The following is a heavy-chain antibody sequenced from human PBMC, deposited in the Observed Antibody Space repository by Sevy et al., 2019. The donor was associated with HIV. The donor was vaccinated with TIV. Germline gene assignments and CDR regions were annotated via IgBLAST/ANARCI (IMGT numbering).Heavy chain of an antibody. CDR3: ARGKSGYGYGLDY. CDR2: IYSDGST. D-gene: IGHD5-18*01. J-gene: IGHJ4*02. V-gene: IGHV3-66*01. CDR1: GFAPSTYG. Sequence: GGSLRLSCAASGFAPSTYGMHWVRQAPGKGLEWVSVIYSDGSTYHADSVKGRFTISRDNSKNTLYLQMNSLRVEDTAVYYCARGKSGYGYGLDYWGQGTLVTVSS.